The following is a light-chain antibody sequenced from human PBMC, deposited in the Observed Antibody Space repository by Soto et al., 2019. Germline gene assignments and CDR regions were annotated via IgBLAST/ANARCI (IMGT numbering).Light chain of an antibody. CDR2: DAS. CDR3: LQRRNSWT. J-gene: IGKJ1*01. Sequence: EIVMTQSPATLSVSPGERATLSCRASQNLRSSLAWYQQKPGQAPRLLIYDASNRATGIPARFSGSGSGTDFTLTISSLEPEDFAVYYCLQRRNSWTFGQGTKVDI. V-gene: IGKV3-11*01. CDR1: QNLRSS.